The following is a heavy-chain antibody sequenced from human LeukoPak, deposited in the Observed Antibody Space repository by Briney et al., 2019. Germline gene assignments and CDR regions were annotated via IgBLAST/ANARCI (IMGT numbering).Heavy chain of an antibody. Sequence: SGPALVKPTQTLTLTCTFSGFSPTTSGMCVGWIRQPPGKALEWLARIDWDNDKFYSTSLKTRLTISKDTPKNQVVLTMTNMDPVDTATYYCVRIRGYSYGDYWGQGILVTVSS. CDR2: IDWDNDK. J-gene: IGHJ4*02. V-gene: IGHV2-70*17. D-gene: IGHD5-18*01. CDR1: GFSPTTSGMC. CDR3: VRIRGYSYGDY.